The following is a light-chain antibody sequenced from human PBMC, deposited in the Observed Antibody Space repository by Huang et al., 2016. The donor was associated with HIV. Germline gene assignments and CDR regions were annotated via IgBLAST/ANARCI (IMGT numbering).Light chain of an antibody. CDR2: GAS. CDR1: KRVSSSY. J-gene: IGKJ5*01. Sequence: EIVLTQSPGTLSLSPGERATLPCRASKRVSSSYLAWYQQKPGQAPRLLIYGASSRATGIPDRFSGRGSGTDFTLTISRLEPEDFAVYYCQQYGSSSITFGQGTRLEIK. CDR3: QQYGSSSIT. V-gene: IGKV3-20*01.